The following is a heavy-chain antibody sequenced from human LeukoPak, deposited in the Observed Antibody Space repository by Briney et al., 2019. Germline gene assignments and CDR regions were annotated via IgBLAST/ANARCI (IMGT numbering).Heavy chain of an antibody. Sequence: KPSETLSLTCTVSGGSISSGGYYWSWIRQPPGKGLEWIGYIYHSGSTYYNPSLKSRVTISVDRSKNQFSLKLSSVTAADTAVYYCARGRRITMVRGVIMRERSGLDYWGQGTLVTVSS. J-gene: IGHJ4*02. CDR3: ARGRRITMVRGVIMRERSGLDY. CDR2: IYHSGST. CDR1: GGSISSGGYY. V-gene: IGHV4-30-2*01. D-gene: IGHD3-10*01.